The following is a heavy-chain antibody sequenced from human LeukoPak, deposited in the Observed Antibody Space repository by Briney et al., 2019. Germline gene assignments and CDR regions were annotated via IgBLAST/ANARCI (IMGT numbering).Heavy chain of an antibody. V-gene: IGHV3-53*04. J-gene: IGHJ4*02. CDR3: ARDLDY. CDR2: LYSGGTT. CDR1: GFSVSSNY. Sequence: GGSLRLSCAASGFSVSSNYMCWVRQAPGKGLEWVSLLYSGGTTSYPASVKGRFTISRHDSKNTLYLQMNSLGAEDTAVYYCARDLDYWGQGTLVTVSS.